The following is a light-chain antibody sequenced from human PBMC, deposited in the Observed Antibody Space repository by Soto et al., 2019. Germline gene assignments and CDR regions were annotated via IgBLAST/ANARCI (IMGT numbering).Light chain of an antibody. CDR3: HQRSSWPLT. J-gene: IGKJ4*01. CDR1: QSLLHITGETF. CDR2: EVS. V-gene: IGKV2-29*01. Sequence: DVVMTQTPLSLSVAPGQPASISCKSSQSLLHITGETFLFWYLQKPGQSPQLLIYEVSTRVSGVPDRFSGSGSGTDFTLTISSLEPEDFAFYYCHQRSSWPLTFGGGTKVEIK.